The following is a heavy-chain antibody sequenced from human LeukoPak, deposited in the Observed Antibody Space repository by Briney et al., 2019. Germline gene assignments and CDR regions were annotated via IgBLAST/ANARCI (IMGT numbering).Heavy chain of an antibody. D-gene: IGHD6-13*01. CDR3: ARVIGIAAAVPFDY. V-gene: IGHV3-7*01. CDR1: GFTFSSYW. J-gene: IGHJ4*02. Sequence: PGGSLRLSCAASGFTFSSYWMSWVRQAPGKGLEWVANIKQDGSEKYYVDSVKGRFTISRDNAKNSLYLQMNSLRAEDTAVYYCARVIGIAAAVPFDYWGQGTLATVSS. CDR2: IKQDGSEK.